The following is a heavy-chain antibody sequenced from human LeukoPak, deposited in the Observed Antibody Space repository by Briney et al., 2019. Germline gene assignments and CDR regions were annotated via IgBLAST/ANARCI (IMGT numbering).Heavy chain of an antibody. D-gene: IGHD3-22*01. J-gene: IGHJ4*02. Sequence: SETLSLTCAVYGGSFSGYYWSWIRQPPGKGLEWIGEINHSGSTNYNPSLKSRVTISVDTSKNQFSLKLSSVTAADTAVYYCARHAPYYDSSGYYWYFDYWGQGTLVTVSS. CDR3: ARHAPYYDSSGYYWYFDY. CDR1: GGSFSGYY. V-gene: IGHV4-34*01. CDR2: INHSGST.